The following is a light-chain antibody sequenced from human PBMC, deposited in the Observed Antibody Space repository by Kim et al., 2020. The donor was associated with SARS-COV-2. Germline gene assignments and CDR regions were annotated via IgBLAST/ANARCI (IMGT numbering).Light chain of an antibody. Sequence: EIVLTQSPCTLSLSPGERATLTCRASQSVTNTYLACYQQKPGQAARLLIYDAASRATGIPDRFSGSGSGTDFTLTISSREPEDFAVYYCQQYGNSRPITFGQGTRLEIK. CDR2: DAA. J-gene: IGKJ5*01. V-gene: IGKV3-20*01. CDR1: QSVTNTY. CDR3: QQYGNSRPIT.